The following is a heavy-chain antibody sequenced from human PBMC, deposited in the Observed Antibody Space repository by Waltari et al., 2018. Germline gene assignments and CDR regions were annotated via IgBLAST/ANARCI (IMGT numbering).Heavy chain of an antibody. CDR2: IYSGGST. J-gene: IGHJ6*02. V-gene: IGHV3-66*02. CDR3: ARDYSFDYGMDV. Sequence: EVQLVESGGGLVQPGGSLRLSGAASGFTASSKYLGGFRQATGKGLEWVSVIYSGGSTYYADSVKGRFTISRDNSKNTLYLQMNSLRAEDTAVYYCARDYSFDYGMDVWGQGTTVTVSS. D-gene: IGHD4-4*01. CDR1: GFTASSKY.